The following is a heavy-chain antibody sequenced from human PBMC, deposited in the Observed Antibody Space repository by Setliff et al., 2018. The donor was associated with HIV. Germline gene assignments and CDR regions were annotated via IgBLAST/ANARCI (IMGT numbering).Heavy chain of an antibody. D-gene: IGHD3-9*01. CDR3: TRVLLIPRAIDI. CDR2: IRNKAYGGTT. CDR1: GFTFGDYA. J-gene: IGHJ4*02. V-gene: IGHV3-49*04. Sequence: GGSLRLSCIASGFTFGDYAMGWVRQAPGKGLEWVGFIRNKAYGGTTEDAASVKGRFTISRDDSKTIVYMQMDSLKTEDTAIYYCTRVLLIPRAIDIWGQGLLVTVSS.